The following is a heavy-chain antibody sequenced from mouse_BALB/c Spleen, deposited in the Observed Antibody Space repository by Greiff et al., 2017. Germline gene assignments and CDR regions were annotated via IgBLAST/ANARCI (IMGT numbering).Heavy chain of an antibody. CDR2: IYPGDGDT. Sequence: VKLQESGAELARPGASVKLSCKASGYTFTSYWMQWVKQRPGQGLEWIGAIYPGDGDTRYTQKFKGKATLTADKSSSTAYMQLSSLASEDSAVYYCARLDGNYDPFAYWGQGTLVTVSA. D-gene: IGHD2-1*01. V-gene: IGHV1-87*01. CDR1: GYTFTSYW. CDR3: ARLDGNYDPFAY. J-gene: IGHJ3*01.